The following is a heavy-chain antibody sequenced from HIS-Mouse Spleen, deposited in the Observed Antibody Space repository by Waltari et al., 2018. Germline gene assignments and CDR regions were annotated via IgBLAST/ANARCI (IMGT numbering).Heavy chain of an antibody. CDR1: GFTFSSYG. V-gene: IGHV3-30*18. Sequence: QVQLVESGGGVVQPGRSLRLSCAASGFTFSSYGMHWVSQAPGKGLESFAVISVDGSNKYDADSVKCRFTISRDNSKNPLYLQMNSLRAEDTAVYYCAKDKHHAFDYWGQGTLVTVSS. J-gene: IGHJ4*02. CDR3: AKDKHHAFDY. CDR2: ISVDGSNK.